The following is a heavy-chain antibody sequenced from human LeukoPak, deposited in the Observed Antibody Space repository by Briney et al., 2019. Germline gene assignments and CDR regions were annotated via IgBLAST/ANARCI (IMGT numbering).Heavy chain of an antibody. D-gene: IGHD3-22*01. CDR1: GFTFSXXX. J-gene: IGHJ4*02. V-gene: IGHV3-23*01. Sequence: GGSLRLSCAASGFTFSXXXXSWVRQAPGKXLXXXXXXXXSGVSTYYADSVKGXFTISRDNSKNTLYLQMNSLRAEDTAVYYCAKSHQYYYDSSGYYFDYWGQGTLVTVSS. CDR2: XXXSGVST. CDR3: AKSHQYYYDSSGYYFDY.